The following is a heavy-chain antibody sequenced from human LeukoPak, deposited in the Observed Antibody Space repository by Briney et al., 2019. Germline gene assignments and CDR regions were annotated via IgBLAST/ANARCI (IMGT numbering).Heavy chain of an antibody. D-gene: IGHD3-3*01. CDR3: ARETPEYYDFWSGYYTGIAHFDY. J-gene: IGHJ4*02. CDR1: GYTFTSYG. V-gene: IGHV1-18*01. CDR2: ISAYNGNT. Sequence: ASAKVSCKASGYTFTSYGISWVRQAPGQGLEWMGWISAYNGNTNYAQKLQGRVTMTTDTSTSTAYMELRSLRSDDTAVYYCARETPEYYDFWSGYYTGIAHFDYWGQGTLVTVSS.